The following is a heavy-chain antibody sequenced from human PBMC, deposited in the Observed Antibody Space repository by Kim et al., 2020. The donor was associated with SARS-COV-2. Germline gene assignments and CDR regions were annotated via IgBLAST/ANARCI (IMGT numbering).Heavy chain of an antibody. Sequence: SETLSLTCTVSGGSISSYYWSWIRQPAGKGLEWIGRIYTSGSTNYNPSLKSRVTMSVDTSKNQFSLKLSSVTAADTAVYYCAREDITILWRTFDLWGRGTLVTVSS. CDR3: AREDITILWRTFDL. V-gene: IGHV4-4*07. CDR1: GGSISSYY. J-gene: IGHJ2*01. D-gene: IGHD3-3*01. CDR2: IYTSGST.